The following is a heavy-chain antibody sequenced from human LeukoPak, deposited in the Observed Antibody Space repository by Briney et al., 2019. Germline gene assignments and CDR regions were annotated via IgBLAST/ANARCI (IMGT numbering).Heavy chain of an antibody. J-gene: IGHJ4*02. CDR1: GYXLTGYY. CDR3: AGEYCSGGSCRQGFDY. D-gene: IGHD2-15*01. CDR2: INPNSGDT. Sequence: ASVKVSCKASGYXLTGYYMHWVRQAPGQGLEWMGRINPNSGDTNHAQSFQGRVTLTRDTSISTAYMELSSLRSDDSAVYYCAGEYCSGGSCRQGFDYWGQGTLVTVSS. V-gene: IGHV1-2*06.